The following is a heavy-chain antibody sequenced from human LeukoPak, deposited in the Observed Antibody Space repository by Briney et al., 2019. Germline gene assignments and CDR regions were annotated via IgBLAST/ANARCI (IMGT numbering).Heavy chain of an antibody. CDR2: IIPIFGTA. D-gene: IGHD2-15*01. V-gene: IGHV1-69*13. CDR3: ASCGSCYSEYYFDY. CDR1: GGTFSSYA. Sequence: SVKVSCKASGGTFSSYAISWVRQAPGQGLEWMGGIIPIFGTANYAQKFQGRVTITADESTSTAYMELSSLRSEDTAVYSCASCGSCYSEYYFDYWGQGTLVTVSS. J-gene: IGHJ4*02.